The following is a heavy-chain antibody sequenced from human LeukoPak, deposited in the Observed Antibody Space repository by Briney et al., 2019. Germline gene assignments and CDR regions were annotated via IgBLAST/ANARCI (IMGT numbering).Heavy chain of an antibody. Sequence: GTSLRLSCVASGFTFSSYSMNWVRQAPGKGLEWVSSISSSSSYIYYADSVKGRFTISRDNAKNSLYLQMNSLRAEDTAVYYCARGHYYGSGSYDYYFDYWGQGTLVTVSS. CDR2: ISSSSSYI. D-gene: IGHD3-10*01. J-gene: IGHJ4*02. CDR3: ARGHYYGSGSYDYYFDY. V-gene: IGHV3-21*01. CDR1: GFTFSSYS.